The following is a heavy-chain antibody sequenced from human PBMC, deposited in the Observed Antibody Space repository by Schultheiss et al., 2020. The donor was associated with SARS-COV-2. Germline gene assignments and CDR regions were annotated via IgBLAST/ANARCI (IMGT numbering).Heavy chain of an antibody. CDR3: AKDGCGSSSCEIDH. CDR1: GFTFSRYG. J-gene: IGHJ4*02. D-gene: IGHD6-13*01. Sequence: GGSLRLSCAASGFTFSRYGMHWVRQAPGKGLELVSIIYSGGSTYYADSVKGRFTISRDNAKNSLYLQMNSLRAEDTAVYYCAKDGCGSSSCEIDHWGQGTLDTVSS. CDR2: IYSGGST. V-gene: IGHV3-NL1*01.